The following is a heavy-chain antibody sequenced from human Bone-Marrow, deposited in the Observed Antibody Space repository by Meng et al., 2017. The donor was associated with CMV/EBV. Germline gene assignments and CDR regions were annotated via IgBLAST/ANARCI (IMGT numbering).Heavy chain of an antibody. D-gene: IGHD2-2*01. CDR2: ISSSGSTI. Sequence: GGSLRLSCAASGFTFSSYSMNSVRQAPGKGVEWVSYISSSGSTIYYADSVKGRFTISRDNAKNSLYLQMNSLRAEDTAVYYCARAGHRGTSYRNYYYYYGMDVWGQGTTVTVSS. V-gene: IGHV3-48*04. CDR3: ARAGHRGTSYRNYYYYYGMDV. CDR1: GFTFSSYS. J-gene: IGHJ6*02.